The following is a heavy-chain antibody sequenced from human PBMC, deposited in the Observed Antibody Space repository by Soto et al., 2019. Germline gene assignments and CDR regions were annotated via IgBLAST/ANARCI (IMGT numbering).Heavy chain of an antibody. CDR1: GYTFTSYA. V-gene: IGHV1-3*01. D-gene: IGHD2-8*01. J-gene: IGHJ4*02. Sequence: ASVKVSCEASGYTFTSYALHWVRQAPGKRLEWMGWINAGNGNTKYSQKFQGRVTITRDTSASTAYMELSSLRSEDTAVYYCARDKDPIGVLMVYALFGYWGQGTLVTVSS. CDR2: INAGNGNT. CDR3: ARDKDPIGVLMVYALFGY.